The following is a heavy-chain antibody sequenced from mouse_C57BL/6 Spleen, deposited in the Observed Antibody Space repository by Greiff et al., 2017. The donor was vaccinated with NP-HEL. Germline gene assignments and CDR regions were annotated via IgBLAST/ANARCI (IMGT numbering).Heavy chain of an antibody. Sequence: EVKLEESGGGFVKPGGSLKLSCAASGFTFSDYGMHWVRQAPEEGLEWVAYISSGSSTIYYADTVKGRFTISRDNAKNTLFLQMTSLRSEDTAMYYCARNSDYYGEGYYFDYWGQGTTLTVSS. V-gene: IGHV5-17*01. J-gene: IGHJ2*01. CDR2: ISSGSSTI. D-gene: IGHD1-1*01. CDR1: GFTFSDYG. CDR3: ARNSDYYGEGYYFDY.